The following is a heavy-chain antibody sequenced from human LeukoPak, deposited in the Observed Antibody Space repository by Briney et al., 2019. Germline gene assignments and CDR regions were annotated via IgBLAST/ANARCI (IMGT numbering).Heavy chain of an antibody. CDR1: GFTFSSYW. J-gene: IGHJ6*03. CDR2: KKQDGSEK. Sequence: PGGSLRLSCAASGFTFSSYWMSLVREAPGKGLEWVSNKKQDGSEKYYVDSVKGRFTISRDNAKNSLYLQMNSLRAEDTAVYYCARGRDSSGYYSYYYYYYMDVWGKGTTVTVSS. CDR3: ARGRDSSGYYSYYYYYYMDV. V-gene: IGHV3-7*01. D-gene: IGHD3-22*01.